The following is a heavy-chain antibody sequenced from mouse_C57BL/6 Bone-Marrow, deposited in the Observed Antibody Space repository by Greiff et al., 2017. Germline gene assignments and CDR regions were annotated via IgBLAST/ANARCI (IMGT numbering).Heavy chain of an antibody. J-gene: IGHJ1*03. CDR3: TRDQDYYGSSYYWYFDV. V-gene: IGHV5-9-1*02. CDR2: ISSGGDYI. Sequence: RLEWVAYISSGGDYIYYADTVKGRFTISRDNARNTLYLQMSSLKSEDTAMYYCTRDQDYYGSSYYWYFDVWGTGTTVTVSS. D-gene: IGHD1-1*01.